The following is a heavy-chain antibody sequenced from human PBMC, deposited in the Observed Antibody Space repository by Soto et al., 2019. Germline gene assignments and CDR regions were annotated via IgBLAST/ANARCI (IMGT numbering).Heavy chain of an antibody. V-gene: IGHV3-23*01. J-gene: IGHJ6*03. Sequence: GGSLRLSCAASGFTFSSYAMSWVRQAPGKGLEWVSAISGSGGSTYYADSVKGRFTISRDNSKNTLYLQMNGLRAEDTAVYYCAKVGSDIVVVPAATYYYYYMDVWGKGTTVTVSS. D-gene: IGHD2-2*01. CDR2: ISGSGGST. CDR3: AKVGSDIVVVPAATYYYYYMDV. CDR1: GFTFSSYA.